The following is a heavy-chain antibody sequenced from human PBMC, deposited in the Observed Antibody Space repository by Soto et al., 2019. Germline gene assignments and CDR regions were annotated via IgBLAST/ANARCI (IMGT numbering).Heavy chain of an antibody. J-gene: IGHJ6*02. V-gene: IGHV3-30*18. CDR3: AKVKTIAPAADYNGMDV. D-gene: IGHD6-25*01. CDR1: GFTLRNYG. CDR2: ISSDGSNK. Sequence: SLRLSCAASGFTLRNYGMHGVRQAPGKGLEWMAVISSDGSNKYLADSVKGRFTISRDNSKNTLYLQMDRLRSEDTAVYYCAKVKTIAPAADYNGMDVWGRGTTVTVSS.